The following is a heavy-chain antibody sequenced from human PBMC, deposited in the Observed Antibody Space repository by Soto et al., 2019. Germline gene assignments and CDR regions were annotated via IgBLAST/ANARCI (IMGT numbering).Heavy chain of an antibody. CDR3: ARDVDADFRTDFDY. D-gene: IGHD4-17*01. CDR2: INAGNGNT. J-gene: IGHJ4*02. V-gene: IGHV1-3*01. CDR1: GYTSTSYA. Sequence: ASVKVSCKASGYTSTSYAMHWVRQAPGQRLEWMGWINAGNGNTKYSQKFQGRFTISRDNAENSVYLEMESLRDEDTALYYCARDVDADFRTDFDYWGRGTLVTVPS.